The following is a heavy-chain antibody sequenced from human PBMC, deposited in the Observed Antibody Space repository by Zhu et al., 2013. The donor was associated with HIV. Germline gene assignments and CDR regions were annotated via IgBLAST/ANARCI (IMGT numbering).Heavy chain of an antibody. D-gene: IGHD6-25*01. CDR1: GGSFSGYY. J-gene: IGHJ5*02. Sequence: QVQLQQWGAGLLKPSETLSLTCAVYGGSFSGYYWSWIRQPPGKGLEWIGEINHSGSTNYNPSLKSRVTISVDTSKNQFSLKLSSVTAADTAVYYCARIRKYSSVVSGHWFDPWGQGTLVTVSS. V-gene: IGHV4-34*01. CDR2: INHSGST. CDR3: ARIRKYSSVVSGHWFDP.